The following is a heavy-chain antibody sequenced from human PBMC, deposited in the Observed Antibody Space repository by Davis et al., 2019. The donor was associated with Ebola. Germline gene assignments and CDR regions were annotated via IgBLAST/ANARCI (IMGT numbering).Heavy chain of an antibody. Sequence: ASVKVSCKASGYTFTGNYLQWVRQAPGQGLEWMGRINPNSGGTNYAQKFQGRVTMTRDTSISTVYMELSSLTSDDTAVYYCAVPGRSGGSAGGSISGMLVWGKGTTVTVSS. CDR1: GYTFTGNY. D-gene: IGHD3-16*01. V-gene: IGHV1-2*06. J-gene: IGHJ6*04. CDR2: INPNSGGT. CDR3: AVPGRSGGSAGGSISGMLV.